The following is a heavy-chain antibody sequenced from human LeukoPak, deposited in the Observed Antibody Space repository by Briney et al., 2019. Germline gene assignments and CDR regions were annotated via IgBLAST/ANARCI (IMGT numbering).Heavy chain of an antibody. V-gene: IGHV1-2*02. CDR3: ARAGDESTGHYDSLHF. J-gene: IGHJ3*01. CDR2: INPKSGAT. CDR1: GYTFYENH. D-gene: IGHD2-8*02. Sequence: ASVKVSCKASGYTFYENHIHCVRQTPGQGPEWMGWINPKSGATDSAQQFQGRLTMTRDTSIGTASMDLSGLRLDDTGIYYCARAGDESTGHYDSLHFWGQGTMVTVSS.